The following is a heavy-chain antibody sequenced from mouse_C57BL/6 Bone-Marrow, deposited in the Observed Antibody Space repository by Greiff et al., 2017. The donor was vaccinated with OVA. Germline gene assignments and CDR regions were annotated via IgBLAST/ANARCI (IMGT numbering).Heavy chain of an antibody. V-gene: IGHV5-4*01. J-gene: IGHJ2*01. CDR1: GFTFSSYA. CDR3: ARDGSFDY. CDR2: ISDGGSYT. Sequence: EVQRVESGGGLVKPGGSLKLSCAASGFTFSSYAMSWVSQTPEKRLEWVATISDGGSYTYYPDNVKGRFTISRDNAKNNLYLQMSHLKSEDTAMYYCARDGSFDYWGQGTTLTVSS.